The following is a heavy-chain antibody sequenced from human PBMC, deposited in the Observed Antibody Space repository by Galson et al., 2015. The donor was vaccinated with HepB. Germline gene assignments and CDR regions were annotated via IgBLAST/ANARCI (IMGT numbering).Heavy chain of an antibody. CDR3: ARGVERGSRRWFGEFVNLLDDAVDI. D-gene: IGHD3-10*01. Sequence: SLRLSCAASGFTFSDYYMSWIRQAPGKGLEWVSYISSSSSYTNYADSVKGRFTISRDNAKNSLYLQMNSLRAEDTAVYYCARGVERGSRRWFGEFVNLLDDAVDIWGQGTMVTVSS. V-gene: IGHV3-11*06. J-gene: IGHJ3*02. CDR1: GFTFSDYY. CDR2: ISSSSSYT.